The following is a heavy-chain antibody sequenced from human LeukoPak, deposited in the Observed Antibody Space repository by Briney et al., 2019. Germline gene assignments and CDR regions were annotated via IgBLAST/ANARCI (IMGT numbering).Heavy chain of an antibody. CDR1: GFTVSSNY. J-gene: IGHJ6*03. V-gene: IGHV3-66*01. CDR2: IYSGGST. CDR3: ARDVRFYDILPGYYYGXXDV. D-gene: IGHD3-9*01. Sequence: GGSLRLSCAASGFTVSSNYMSWVRQAPGKGLEWVSVIYSGGSTYYADSVKGRFTISRDNSKNTLYLQMNSLRAEDTAVYYCARDVRFYDILPGYYYGXXDVXXXGTXVTISS.